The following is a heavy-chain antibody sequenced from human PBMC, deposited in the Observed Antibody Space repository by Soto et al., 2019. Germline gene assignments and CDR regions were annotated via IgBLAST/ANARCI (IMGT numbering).Heavy chain of an antibody. J-gene: IGHJ4*02. Sequence: QVQLVQSGAEVKKPGASVKVSCKASGYTFTSYGISWVRQAPGQGLEWMGWISAYNGNTNYAQKLQGRVTMTTDTSTSTAYMELRSLRSDDTVVYYCARVELPYYYDSSGYYPVDYWGQGTLVTVSS. V-gene: IGHV1-18*01. CDR1: GYTFTSYG. CDR2: ISAYNGNT. CDR3: ARVELPYYYDSSGYYPVDY. D-gene: IGHD3-22*01.